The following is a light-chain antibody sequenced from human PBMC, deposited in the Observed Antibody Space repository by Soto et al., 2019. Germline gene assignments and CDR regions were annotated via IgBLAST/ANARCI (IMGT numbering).Light chain of an antibody. J-gene: IGLJ2*01. CDR2: ENN. CDR1: SGSIANNY. CDR3: QSYDSDFVV. V-gene: IGLV6-57*04. Sequence: NFMLTQPHSVSESPGKTLSISCTCSSGSIANNYVQWCQQRPGSAPTTVIYENNQRLSGVPDRFSGSTDGSSNSASLTISGLQTEDEADYYCQSYDSDFVVFGGGTKLTVL.